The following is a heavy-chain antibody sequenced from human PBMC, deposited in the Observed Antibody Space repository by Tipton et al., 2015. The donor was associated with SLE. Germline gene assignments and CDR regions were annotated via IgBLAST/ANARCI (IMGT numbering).Heavy chain of an antibody. J-gene: IGHJ3*02. CDR2: ISSNGGTT. Sequence: SLRLSCAASGFTFSTYAMHWVRQAPGKGLEHVSAISSNGGTTYYVDSVKDRFTISRDNSKNTLYLQMGSLRAEDMAVYYCARDGEDAFDIWGQGTMVTVSS. D-gene: IGHD3-10*01. V-gene: IGHV3-64*02. CDR1: GFTFSTYA. CDR3: ARDGEDAFDI.